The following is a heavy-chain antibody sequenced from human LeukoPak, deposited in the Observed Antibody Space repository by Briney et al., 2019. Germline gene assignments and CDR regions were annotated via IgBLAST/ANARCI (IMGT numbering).Heavy chain of an antibody. D-gene: IGHD2-2*01. J-gene: IGHJ6*02. CDR2: ISYDGSNK. CDR3: AKVVMTYYYYGMDV. CDR1: GFTFSSYG. V-gene: IGHV3-30*18. Sequence: GRSLRLSCAASGFTFSSYGMHWVRQAPGKGLEWVAVISYDGSNKYYADSVKGRFTISRDNSKNTLYLQMNSLRAEDTAVYYCAKVVMTYYYYGMDVWGQGTTVTVSS.